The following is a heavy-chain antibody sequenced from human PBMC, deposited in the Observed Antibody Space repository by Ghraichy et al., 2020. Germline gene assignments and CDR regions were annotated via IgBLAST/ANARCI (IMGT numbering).Heavy chain of an antibody. CDR3: TRSGLHNWNDYYGMDV. J-gene: IGHJ6*02. CDR2: IRSKPYGATT. Sequence: GGSLRLSCPASGFTFGDYAMNWVRQAPGKGLEWVGFIRSKPYGATTEYAASVKDRFTISRDDSKSIAYLQMNSLKTEDTGVYYCTRSGLHNWNDYYGMDVWGQGTTVTVSS. D-gene: IGHD1-1*01. CDR1: GFTFGDYA. V-gene: IGHV3-49*04.